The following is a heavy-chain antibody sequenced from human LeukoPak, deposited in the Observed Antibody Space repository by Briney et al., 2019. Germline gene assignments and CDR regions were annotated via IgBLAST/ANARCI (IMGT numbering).Heavy chain of an antibody. Sequence: SSETLSLTCTVSGGSINGYHWSWIRQPPGKGLEWIGYIYYSGSTNYNPSLKSRVTISVDTSKNQFSLKLSSVTAADTAVYYCARVGITMVRGVIVDYWGQGTLVTVSS. V-gene: IGHV4-59*08. CDR2: IYYSGST. D-gene: IGHD3-10*01. CDR1: GGSINGYH. CDR3: ARVGITMVRGVIVDY. J-gene: IGHJ4*02.